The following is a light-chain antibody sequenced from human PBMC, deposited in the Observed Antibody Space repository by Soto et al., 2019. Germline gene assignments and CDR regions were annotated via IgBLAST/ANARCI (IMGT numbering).Light chain of an antibody. V-gene: IGKV3-11*01. Sequence: EIVLTQSPATLSLSPGERATLSCRASQSVGSYLAWYQQKPGQAPRLLIFNTSNRATGIPARFSGSGSGTDFTLTTSGLEPEDFAVYYCQQRTNRPPITFGQGTRLEIK. J-gene: IGKJ5*01. CDR2: NTS. CDR3: QQRTNRPPIT. CDR1: QSVGSY.